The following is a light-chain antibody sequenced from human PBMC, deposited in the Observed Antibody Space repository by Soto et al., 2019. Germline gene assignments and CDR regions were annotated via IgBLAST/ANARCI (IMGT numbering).Light chain of an antibody. CDR3: SSYTTVGAWV. Sequence: QSALTQPASVSGSPGQSITISCTGTSNDVGRYNFVSWYQQRPGTAPKPMIFGVTNRPSGISDRFSGSKSGNTASLTISGLQAEDEADYYCSSYTTVGAWVFGGGTKLTVL. J-gene: IGLJ3*02. CDR2: GVT. CDR1: SNDVGRYNF. V-gene: IGLV2-14*01.